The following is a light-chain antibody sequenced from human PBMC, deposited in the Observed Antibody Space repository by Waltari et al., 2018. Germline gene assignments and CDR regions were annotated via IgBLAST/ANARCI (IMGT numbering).Light chain of an antibody. CDR2: EVI. CDR1: SSDIGGYYY. J-gene: IGLJ2*01. Sequence: QSRLTQPASVSGSPGQSITGSCTGTSSDIGGYYYVSWYQQYPGKAPNLIMYEVINRPSGVSTRFSGSTSGNTASLTISGLQADDADDYYCSTYIGHTNYVVFGGGTKVTVL. V-gene: IGLV2-14*01. CDR3: STYIGHTNYVV.